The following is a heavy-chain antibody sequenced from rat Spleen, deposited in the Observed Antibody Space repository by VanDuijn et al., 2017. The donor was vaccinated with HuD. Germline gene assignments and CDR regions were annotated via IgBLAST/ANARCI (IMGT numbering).Heavy chain of an antibody. CDR3: TRAGYLRDWYFDF. CDR2: ISYDGSST. V-gene: IGHV5-29*01. CDR1: GFTFNNYD. Sequence: EVQLVESGGGLVQPGRSLKLSCEVSGFTFNNYDMAWIRQAPTKGLEWVATISYDGSSTYYRDSVKGRFTISRDNAKNTLYLQMDSLRSEDTATYYCTRAGYLRDWYFDFWGPGTMVTVSS. J-gene: IGHJ1*01. D-gene: IGHD2-2*01.